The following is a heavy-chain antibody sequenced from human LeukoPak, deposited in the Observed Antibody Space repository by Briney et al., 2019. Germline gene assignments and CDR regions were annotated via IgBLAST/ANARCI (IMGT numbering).Heavy chain of an antibody. CDR3: ARDPIPGYDPLDI. J-gene: IGHJ3*02. Sequence: GGSLSLSCAASGFTFSDYYMSWIRQAPGKGLEWVSYITGSGNTIYYADSVRGRFTISRDNAKNSLYLQMNSLRAEDTAVYYCARDPIPGYDPLDIWGQGTMVTVSS. D-gene: IGHD1-14*01. CDR1: GFTFSDYY. CDR2: ITGSGNTI. V-gene: IGHV3-11*04.